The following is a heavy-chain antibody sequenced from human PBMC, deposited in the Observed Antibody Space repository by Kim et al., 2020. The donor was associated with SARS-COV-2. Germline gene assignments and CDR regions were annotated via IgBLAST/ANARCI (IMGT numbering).Heavy chain of an antibody. J-gene: IGHJ6*03. V-gene: IGHV3-74*01. CDR3: TRGTFSTNWYMDA. D-gene: IGHD2-2*01. Sequence: YTASVKGRFTISRDNDKNTLYVQMNSLRAEDTAVYYCTRGTFSTNWYMDAWGNGTPVTVSS.